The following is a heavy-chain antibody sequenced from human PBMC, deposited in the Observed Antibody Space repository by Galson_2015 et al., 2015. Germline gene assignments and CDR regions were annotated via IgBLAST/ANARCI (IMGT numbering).Heavy chain of an antibody. D-gene: IGHD3-10*01. CDR3: AGFYGSGSHTWFDP. CDR1: GGSFSNYY. J-gene: IGHJ5*02. V-gene: IGHV4-4*08. Sequence: ETLSLTCSVSGGSFSNYYWSWIRPPPGQGLEWLGHISNSGTSNYNPSPKSRAPISLDTSQNHFSLKLSSVTAADTAVYFCAGFYGSGSHTWFDPWGQGTLVTVSS. CDR2: ISNSGTS.